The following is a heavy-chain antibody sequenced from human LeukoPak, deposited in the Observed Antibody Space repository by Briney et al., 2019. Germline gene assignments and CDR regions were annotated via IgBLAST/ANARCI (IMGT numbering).Heavy chain of an antibody. D-gene: IGHD3-22*01. CDR1: GASIGNYY. J-gene: IGHJ3*02. Sequence: SETLSLTCTVSGASIGNYYWSWIRQSPGKGLEWIGYIYYSGNTNYNPSLKSRVTMSVDTSKNQFSLKLSSVTAADTAVFYCASLTTADAFDIWGQGTMVTVSS. CDR3: ASLTTADAFDI. V-gene: IGHV4-59*01. CDR2: IYYSGNT.